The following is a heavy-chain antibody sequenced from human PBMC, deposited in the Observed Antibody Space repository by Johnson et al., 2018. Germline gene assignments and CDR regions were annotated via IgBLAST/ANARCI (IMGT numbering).Heavy chain of an antibody. CDR2: ISSSGSSI. V-gene: IGHV3-11*01. J-gene: IGHJ1*01. CDR1: GFTFSDYY. Sequence: QVQLVESGGGLVKPGGPLRLSCAASGFTFSDYYMSWIRQAPGKGLEWVSYISSSGSSIYYADSVKGRFTISRDNAKNSLYLQMNSLRAEDAAVYYCARANYDFWSGDHTAGDEYFQDWGQGTLVIVSS. CDR3: ARANYDFWSGDHTAGDEYFQD. D-gene: IGHD3-3*01.